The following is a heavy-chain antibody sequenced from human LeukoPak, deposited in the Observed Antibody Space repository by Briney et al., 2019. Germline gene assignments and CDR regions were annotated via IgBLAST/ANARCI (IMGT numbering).Heavy chain of an antibody. V-gene: IGHV3-74*01. J-gene: IGHJ5*02. CDR3: ARGTMVNWFDP. D-gene: IGHD4/OR15-4a*01. Sequence: GGSLRLSCAASGFTFSSYWMHWVRQVPGKGLVCVSRINSDGSSTVYADSVKGRFTISRDNAKNTLYLQMNSLRADDTAVYHCARGTMVNWFDPWGQGTLVIVS. CDR1: GFTFSSYW. CDR2: INSDGSST.